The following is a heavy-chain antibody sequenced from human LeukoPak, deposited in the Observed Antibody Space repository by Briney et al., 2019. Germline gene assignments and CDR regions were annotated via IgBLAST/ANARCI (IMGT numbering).Heavy chain of an antibody. V-gene: IGHV1-8*01. CDR2: MYPNSGNT. J-gene: IGHJ3*02. CDR3: ARGRGSCNGGSCSNAFDI. CDR1: GYTFTSYD. Sequence: ASVKVSCKASGYTFTSYDINWVRQATGQGLEWMGWMYPNSGNTGYAQKFQGRVTMTRNTSISTAYMELSSLRSEDTAMYYCARGRGSCNGGSCSNAFDIWGQGTMVTVSS. D-gene: IGHD2-15*01.